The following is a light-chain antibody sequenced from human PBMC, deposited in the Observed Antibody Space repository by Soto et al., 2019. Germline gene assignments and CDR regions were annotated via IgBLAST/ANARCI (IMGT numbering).Light chain of an antibody. CDR3: QSYDSSLSGWV. Sequence: QSVLTQPPSVSRAPGQKVTISCTRSSSDIGAAYDVHWYQNLPGTAPKLLIYGNNNRPSGVPDRFSGSKSGTSASLAITGLQAEDEADYYCQSYDSSLSGWVFGGGTKLTVL. V-gene: IGLV1-40*01. CDR2: GNN. CDR1: SSDIGAAYD. J-gene: IGLJ3*02.